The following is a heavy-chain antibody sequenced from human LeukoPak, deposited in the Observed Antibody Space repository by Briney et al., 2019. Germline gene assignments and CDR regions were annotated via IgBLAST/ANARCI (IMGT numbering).Heavy chain of an antibody. CDR1: GFTVSSSF. Sequence: GGSLRLSCAASGFTVSSSFMSWVRQAPGRGLEWVSVIYSGGSTYYADSVKGRFTISRDNSKNTLYLQMNSLRAEDTAVYYCARAPFSYCSSTSCYLDYWGQGTLVTVSS. CDR3: ARAPFSYCSSTSCYLDY. V-gene: IGHV3-53*05. J-gene: IGHJ4*02. D-gene: IGHD2-2*01. CDR2: IYSGGST.